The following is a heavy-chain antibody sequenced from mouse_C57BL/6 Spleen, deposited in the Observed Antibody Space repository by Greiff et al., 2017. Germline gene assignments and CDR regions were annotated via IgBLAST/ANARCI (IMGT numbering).Heavy chain of an antibody. V-gene: IGHV1-62-2*01. J-gene: IGHJ3*01. CDR2: FYPGSGSI. Sequence: QVQLQQSGAELVKPGASVKLSCKASGYTFTEYSIHWVKQRPGQGLEWIGWFYPGSGSITYNEKFKDKATLTADKSSSTVYMELSRLTSEDSAVYVCARVDLCYGCAAGGFAYWGQGTPVTVSA. CDR3: ARVDLCYGCAAGGFAY. CDR1: GYTFTEYS. D-gene: IGHD2-1*01.